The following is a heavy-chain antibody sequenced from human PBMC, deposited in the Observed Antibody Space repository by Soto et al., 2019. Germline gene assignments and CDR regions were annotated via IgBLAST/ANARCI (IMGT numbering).Heavy chain of an antibody. V-gene: IGHV5-10-1*01. CDR1: GYSFAGYL. CDR3: GRRIYGSAGGSNFQYYLDC. CDR2: IDPSDSQT. J-gene: IGHJ4*02. Sequence: PGESLKIYCKGSGYSFAGYLIAWVRQQPVKGLEWMGRIDPSDSQTYYSPSFRGHVTISVTKSITTVFLPWSSLRASDTAMYYCGRRIYGSAGGSNFQYYLDCWGQGTPVTVSS. D-gene: IGHD5-12*01.